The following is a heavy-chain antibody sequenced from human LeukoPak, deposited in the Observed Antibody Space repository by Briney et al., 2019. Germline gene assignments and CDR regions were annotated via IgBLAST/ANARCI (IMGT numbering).Heavy chain of an antibody. D-gene: IGHD2-21*01. J-gene: IGHJ6*03. CDR1: GFTFSSYW. CDR3: ARKIDLYYYYYMNV. Sequence: PGGSLRLSCAASGFTFSSYWMSWVRQAPGKGLEWVSYISSSGSTIYYADSVKGRFTISRDNAKNSLYLQMNSLRAEDTAVYYCARKIDLYYYYYMNVWGKGTTVTVSS. V-gene: IGHV3-48*04. CDR2: ISSSGSTI.